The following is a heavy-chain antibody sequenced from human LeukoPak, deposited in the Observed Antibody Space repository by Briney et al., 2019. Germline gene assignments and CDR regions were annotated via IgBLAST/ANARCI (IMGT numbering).Heavy chain of an antibody. V-gene: IGHV3-48*01. CDR1: GFIFSNYN. Sequence: PGGSLILSCAASGFIFSNYNMNWVRQTPGKGLEWLSYISSSSGTIYYADSVKGRFTISGDNAKNSLYLQMNSLRAEDTAVYYCARPLGYSYGYAVDYWGQGTLVTVSS. J-gene: IGHJ4*02. D-gene: IGHD5-18*01. CDR3: ARPLGYSYGYAVDY. CDR2: ISSSSGTI.